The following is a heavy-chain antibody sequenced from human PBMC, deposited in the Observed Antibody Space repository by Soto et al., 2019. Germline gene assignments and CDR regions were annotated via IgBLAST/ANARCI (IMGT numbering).Heavy chain of an antibody. V-gene: IGHV5-51*01. CDR1: GYSFAGYL. CDR3: ARQGNGAEGFDF. J-gene: IGHJ4*02. CDR2: IYPVDSDT. D-gene: IGHD4-17*01. Sequence: PGASLKISCKGSGYSFAGYLITWVLKKPGKGLDWMGIIYPVDSDTRYSPPFLGQVTISADKSINTAYLQWSSLKASDTAMYYCARQGNGAEGFDFWGQGALVTVS.